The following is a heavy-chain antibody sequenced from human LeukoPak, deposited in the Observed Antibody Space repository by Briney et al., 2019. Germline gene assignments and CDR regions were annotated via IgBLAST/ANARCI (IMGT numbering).Heavy chain of an antibody. CDR3: ARGVVQIMVRGVINYYYYYMDV. CDR2: ISSSGSTI. D-gene: IGHD3-10*01. V-gene: IGHV3-11*04. J-gene: IGHJ6*03. CDR1: GFTFSDYY. Sequence: PGGSLRLSCAASGFTFSDYYMSWIRQAPGKGLEWVSYISSSGSTIYYADSVKGRFTISRDNAKNSPYLQMNSLRAEDTAVYYCARGVVQIMVRGVINYYYYYMDVWGKGTTVTVSS.